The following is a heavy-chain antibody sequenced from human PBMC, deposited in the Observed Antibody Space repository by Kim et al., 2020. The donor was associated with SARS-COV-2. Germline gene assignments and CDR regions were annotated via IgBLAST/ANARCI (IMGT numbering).Heavy chain of an antibody. D-gene: IGHD1-7*01. CDR1: GFTFSSYA. CDR3: ARDGELRGYYYYMDV. Sequence: GGSLRLSCAASGFTFSSYAMHWVRQAPGKGLEWVAVISYDGSNKYYADSVKGRFTISRDNSKNTLYLQMNSLRAEDTAVYYCARDGELRGYYYYMDVWGKGTTVTVSS. CDR2: ISYDGSNK. V-gene: IGHV3-30-3*01. J-gene: IGHJ6*03.